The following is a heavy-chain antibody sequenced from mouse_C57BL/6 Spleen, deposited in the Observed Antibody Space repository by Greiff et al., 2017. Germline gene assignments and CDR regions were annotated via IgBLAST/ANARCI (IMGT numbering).Heavy chain of an antibody. D-gene: IGHD2-3*01. CDR1: GFNIKDDY. Sequence: DVQLQESGAELVRPGASVKLSCTASGFNIKDDYIHWVKQRPEQGLEWIGWIDPEIGDTEYASKFQGKATITSDTSANTAYLQLSSLTSEDTAVYYCSSFDGNYFDCWGQGTPLTVAS. V-gene: IGHV14-4*01. J-gene: IGHJ2*01. CDR2: IDPEIGDT. CDR3: SSFDGNYFDC.